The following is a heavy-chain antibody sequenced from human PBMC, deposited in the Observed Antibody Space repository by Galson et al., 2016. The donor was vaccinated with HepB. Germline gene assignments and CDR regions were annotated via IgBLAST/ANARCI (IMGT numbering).Heavy chain of an antibody. V-gene: IGHV3-74*01. D-gene: IGHD2-2*01. CDR1: GFTFSSYW. CDR2: SNGDGSST. CDR3: ARMGCSTTSCYRHSPYYFDY. J-gene: IGHJ4*02. Sequence: SLRLSCAASGFTFSSYWMHWVRQAPGKGLVWVSRSNGDGSSTTYADSVKGRFTISRDNAKNTLYLQMNSLRAEDTAVYYCARMGCSTTSCYRHSPYYFDYWGQGTLVTVSS.